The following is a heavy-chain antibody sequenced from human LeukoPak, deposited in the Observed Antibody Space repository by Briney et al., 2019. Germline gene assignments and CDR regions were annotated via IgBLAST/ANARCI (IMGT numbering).Heavy chain of an antibody. CDR3: ARAPSYGDYRYYFDY. D-gene: IGHD4-17*01. V-gene: IGHV4-39*07. CDR2: IYYTGTT. J-gene: IGHJ4*02. Sequence: SETLSLTCTVSGGSISTSNSYWGWIRQPPGKGLEWIGSIYYTGTTYYNPSLKSRITISVDTSKNQFSLKLSSVTAADAAVYYCARAPSYGDYRYYFDYWGQGTLVTVSS. CDR1: GGSISTSNSY.